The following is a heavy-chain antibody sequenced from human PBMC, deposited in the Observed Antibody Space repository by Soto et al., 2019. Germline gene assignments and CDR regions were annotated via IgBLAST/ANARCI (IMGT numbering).Heavy chain of an antibody. CDR3: AKDETHYYDSSAFDY. CDR2: ISGSGGST. V-gene: IGHV3-23*01. CDR1: GFTFGIYA. D-gene: IGHD3-22*01. Sequence: PGGSRRLSCSASGFTFGIYAMSWVRPAPGKGLEWVSAISGSGGSTYYADSVKGRFTISRDNSKNTLYLQMNSLRAEDTAVYYCAKDETHYYDSSAFDYWGQGTLVTVSS. J-gene: IGHJ4*02.